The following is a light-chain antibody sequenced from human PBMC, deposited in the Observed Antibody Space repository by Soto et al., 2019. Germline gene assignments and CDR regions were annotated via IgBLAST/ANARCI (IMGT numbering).Light chain of an antibody. CDR3: SSYTRNSTLVV. J-gene: IGLJ2*01. V-gene: IGLV2-14*03. CDR2: DVS. CDR1: SSDVGGYNY. Sequence: QSALTQPASVSGSPGQPITISCTGTSSDVGGYNYVSWYQQHPGKAPKLMIYDVSNRPSGVSDRFSGSKSGNTASLTISGLQAEDEADYYCSSYTRNSTLVVFGVGTKLTVL.